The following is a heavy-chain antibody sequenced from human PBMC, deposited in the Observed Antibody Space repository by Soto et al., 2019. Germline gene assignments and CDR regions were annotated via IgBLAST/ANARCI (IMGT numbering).Heavy chain of an antibody. J-gene: IGHJ6*02. V-gene: IGHV5-51*01. CDR3: GRAHCIDF. CDR1: GFSFTTSW. Sequence: GESLKISCQGSGFSFTTSWIGWVRQMPGKGLEGMGLIYPGDSDTRYSPSFQGQVTISADKSISTAYLQWSSLKASDTAIYYCGRAHCIDFWGQGTTVTVTS. CDR2: IYPGDSDT.